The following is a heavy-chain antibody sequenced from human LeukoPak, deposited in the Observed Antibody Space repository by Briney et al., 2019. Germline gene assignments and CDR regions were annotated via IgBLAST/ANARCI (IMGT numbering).Heavy chain of an antibody. Sequence: PGGSLRLSCAASGFTVSSNYMSWVRQPPGKGLEWVSVIYIGGSTFYADSVKGRFTISRDNSKNTLYLQMNSLRVEDTAVYYCASDEILGGQGTLVTVSS. CDR1: GFTVSSNY. CDR3: ASDEIL. J-gene: IGHJ4*02. D-gene: IGHD3-9*01. V-gene: IGHV3-53*01. CDR2: IYIGGST.